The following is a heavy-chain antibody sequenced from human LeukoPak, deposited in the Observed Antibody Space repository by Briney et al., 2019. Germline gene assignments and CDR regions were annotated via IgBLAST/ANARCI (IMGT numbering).Heavy chain of an antibody. CDR2: IYYSGST. Sequence: PSETLSLTCTVSGGSISSSSYYWGWIRQPPGKGLEWIGSIYYSGSTYYNPSLKSRVTISVDTSKNQFSLKLSSVTAADTAVYYCATLWFGEFPFDYWGQGTLVTVSS. V-gene: IGHV4-39*07. D-gene: IGHD3-10*01. J-gene: IGHJ4*02. CDR1: GGSISSSSYY. CDR3: ATLWFGEFPFDY.